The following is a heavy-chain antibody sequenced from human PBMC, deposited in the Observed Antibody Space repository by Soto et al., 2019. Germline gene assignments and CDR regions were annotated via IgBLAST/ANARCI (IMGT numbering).Heavy chain of an antibody. CDR2: ISGSGGST. CDR1: GFTFSSYS. J-gene: IGHJ3*02. D-gene: IGHD6-13*01. Sequence: GGSLXLSCAASGFTFSSYSMSWVRQAPGKGLEWVSAISGSGGSTYYADSVKGRFTISRDNSKNTLYLQMNSLRAEDTAVYYCAKVPKAAALHDAFDIWGQGTMVTVSS. CDR3: AKVPKAAALHDAFDI. V-gene: IGHV3-23*01.